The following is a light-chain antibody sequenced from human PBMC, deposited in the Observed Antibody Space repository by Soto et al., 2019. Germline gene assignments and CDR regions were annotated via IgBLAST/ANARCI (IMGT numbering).Light chain of an antibody. CDR2: GAS. J-gene: IGKJ4*01. Sequence: EIVLTQSPGTLSLSPGERATLSCRASQSVSSSYLAWYQQKPRQAPRLLIYGASIRATGIPDRFSGSGSGTDFTLTISRLEPEDFAVYYCQHFGSSSLTFGGGTKVEIK. V-gene: IGKV3-20*01. CDR3: QHFGSSSLT. CDR1: QSVSSSY.